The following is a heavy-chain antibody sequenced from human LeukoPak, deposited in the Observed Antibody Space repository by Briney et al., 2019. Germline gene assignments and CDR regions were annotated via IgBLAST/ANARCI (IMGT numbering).Heavy chain of an antibody. J-gene: IGHJ5*02. CDR2: IIPILGIA. CDR1: GGTFSSYA. Sequence: SVKVSCKASGGTFSSYAISWVRLAPGQGHEWMGRIIPILGIANYAQKFQCRVTITADKSTSTAYMELSSLRSEDTAVYYCARDPTPHYYGSGSYKYNWFDPWGQGTLVTVSS. D-gene: IGHD3-10*01. V-gene: IGHV1-69*04. CDR3: ARDPTPHYYGSGSYKYNWFDP.